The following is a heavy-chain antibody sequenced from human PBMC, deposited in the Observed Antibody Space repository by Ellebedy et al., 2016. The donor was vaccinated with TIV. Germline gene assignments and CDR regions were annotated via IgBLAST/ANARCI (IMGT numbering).Heavy chain of an antibody. Sequence: SETLSLTCTVSGGSISSSSYYWGWIRQPPGKGLEWIGYIYYSGSTYYNPSLKSRVTISVDTSKNQFSLKLSSVTAADTAVYYCARQDSSGYHRSRYFDYWGQGTLVTVSS. CDR1: GGSISSSSYY. J-gene: IGHJ4*02. D-gene: IGHD3-22*01. CDR3: ARQDSSGYHRSRYFDY. CDR2: IYYSGST. V-gene: IGHV4-39*01.